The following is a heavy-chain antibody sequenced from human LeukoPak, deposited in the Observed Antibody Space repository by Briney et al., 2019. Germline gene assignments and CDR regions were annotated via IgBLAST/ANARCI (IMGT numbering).Heavy chain of an antibody. CDR3: ARAGSGSGWYFDY. V-gene: IGHV1-18*01. CDR2: ISSYNGNT. Sequence: ASVKVSFKASGYDFTSVGITWVRRAPGQGLEWMGWISSYNGNTRYAQNFQGKVAMTTDTSTTTAYMELRGLRFNDTAVYYCARAGSGSGWYFDYWGQGTLVTVSS. CDR1: GYDFTSVG. J-gene: IGHJ4*02. D-gene: IGHD6-19*01.